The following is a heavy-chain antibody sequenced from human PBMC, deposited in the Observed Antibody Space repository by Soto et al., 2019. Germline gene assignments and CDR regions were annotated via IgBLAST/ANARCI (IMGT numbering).Heavy chain of an antibody. CDR2: IYYSGST. D-gene: IGHD5-18*01. V-gene: IGHV4-61*08. J-gene: IGHJ4*02. Sequence: SETLSLTCAVSGGSISSGGYFWSWVRQPPGKGLEWIGYIYYSGSTNYNPSLKSRVTISVDTSKNQFSLKLSSVTAADTAVYYCARGGYSYGPFDYWGQGTLVTVSS. CDR1: GGSISSGGYF. CDR3: ARGGYSYGPFDY.